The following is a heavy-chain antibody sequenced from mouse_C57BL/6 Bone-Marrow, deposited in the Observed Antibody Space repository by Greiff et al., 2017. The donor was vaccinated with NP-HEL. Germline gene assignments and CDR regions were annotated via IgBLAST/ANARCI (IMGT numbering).Heavy chain of an antibody. V-gene: IGHV2-9*01. CDR3: AKQRGYDEGPYYAMDY. D-gene: IGHD2-2*01. J-gene: IGHJ4*01. Sequence: VKLVESGPGLVAPSQSLSITCTVSGFSLTSYGVDWVRQPPGKGLEWLGVIWGGGSTNYNSALMSRLSISKDNSKSQVFLKMNSLQTDDTAMYYCAKQRGYDEGPYYAMDYWGQGTSVTVSS. CDR2: IWGGGST. CDR1: GFSLTSYG.